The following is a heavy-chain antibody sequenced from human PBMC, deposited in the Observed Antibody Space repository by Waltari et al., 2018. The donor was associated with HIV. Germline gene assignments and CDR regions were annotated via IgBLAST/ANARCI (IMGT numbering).Heavy chain of an antibody. V-gene: IGHV1-18*01. D-gene: IGHD4-17*01. Sequence: QVQLAQSGAEVKKPAAPLTVSCKALGSLFTRYGISWVRQAPGQGLEWIGWISVYNDNTKYAQKIQDRLNMTTDSPTSTAYMELRSLRSDDTAVYYCARAPMTTVTSRGFDIWGQGTMVIVSS. CDR3: ARAPMTTVTSRGFDI. CDR2: ISVYNDNT. J-gene: IGHJ3*02. CDR1: GSLFTRYG.